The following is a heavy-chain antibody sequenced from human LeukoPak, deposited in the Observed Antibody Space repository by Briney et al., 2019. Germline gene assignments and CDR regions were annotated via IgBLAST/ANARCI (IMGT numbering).Heavy chain of an antibody. Sequence: GRSLRLSCAASGFTVSSNYMSWVRQAPGKGLEWVSVIYSGGSTYYADSVKGRFTISRDNSKNTLYLQMNSLRAEDTAVYYCASSGGSLEYCGGDCYGLSYYYYGMDVWGQGTTVTVSS. J-gene: IGHJ6*02. CDR3: ASSGGSLEYCGGDCYGLSYYYYGMDV. CDR1: GFTVSSNY. CDR2: IYSGGST. D-gene: IGHD2-21*02. V-gene: IGHV3-53*01.